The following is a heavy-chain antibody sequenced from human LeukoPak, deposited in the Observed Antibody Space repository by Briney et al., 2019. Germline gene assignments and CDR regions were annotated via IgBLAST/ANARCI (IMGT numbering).Heavy chain of an antibody. J-gene: IGHJ4*02. D-gene: IGHD5-12*01. CDR3: ARHEWGIYSGKRLGFDY. CDR2: IYYSGST. CDR1: GGSFSGYY. V-gene: IGHV4-39*01. Sequence: KPSETLSLTCAVYGGSFSGYYWGWIRQPPGKGLEWIGSIYYSGSTYYNPSLKSRVTISVDTSKNQFSLKLSSVTAADTAVYYCARHEWGIYSGKRLGFDYWGQGTLVTVSS.